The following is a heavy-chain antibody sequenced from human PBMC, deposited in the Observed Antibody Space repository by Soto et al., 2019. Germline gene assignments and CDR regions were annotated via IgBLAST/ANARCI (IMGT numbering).Heavy chain of an antibody. CDR1: GGSFSGYY. J-gene: IGHJ4*02. Sequence: SETLSLTCAVYGGSFSGYYWSWIRQPPGKGLEWIGEINHSGSTNYNPSLKSRVTISVDTSKNQFSLKLSSVTAADTAVYYCARRYGGTLDSWGQGTLVTVSS. D-gene: IGHD4-17*01. CDR2: INHSGST. CDR3: ARRYGGTLDS. V-gene: IGHV4-34*01.